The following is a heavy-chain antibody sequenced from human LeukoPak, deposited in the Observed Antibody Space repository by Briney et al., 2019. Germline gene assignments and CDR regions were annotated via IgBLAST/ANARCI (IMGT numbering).Heavy chain of an antibody. V-gene: IGHV3-9*03. D-gene: IGHD3-10*01. J-gene: IGHJ4*02. Sequence: PGRSLRLSCAASGFTFDDYAMHWVRQAPGKGLEWVSGISWNSGSIGYADSVKGLFTISRDNAKNSLYLQMNSLRAEDMALYYCAKGRMVRGAVNPLNSYFDYWGQGTLVTVSS. CDR2: ISWNSGSI. CDR1: GFTFDDYA. CDR3: AKGRMVRGAVNPLNSYFDY.